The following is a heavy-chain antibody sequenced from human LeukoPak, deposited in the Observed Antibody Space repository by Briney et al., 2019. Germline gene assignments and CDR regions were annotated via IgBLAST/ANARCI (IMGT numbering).Heavy chain of an antibody. D-gene: IGHD3-9*01. CDR1: GFTFSSYW. CDR2: INSDGSST. J-gene: IGHJ4*02. V-gene: IGHV3-74*01. CDR3: ARGHDVLRYFDWLGDYFDY. Sequence: PGGSLRLSCAASGFTFSSYWMHWVRQAPGKGLVWVSRINSDGSSTSYADSVKGRFTISRDNAKNTLYLQMNSLRAEDTAVYYCARGHDVLRYFDWLGDYFDYWGQGTLVTVSS.